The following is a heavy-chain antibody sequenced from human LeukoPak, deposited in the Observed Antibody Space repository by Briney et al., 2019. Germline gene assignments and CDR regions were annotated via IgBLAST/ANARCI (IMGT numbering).Heavy chain of an antibody. CDR1: GFTFSSLG. CDR3: ARLRYYGMDV. Sequence: GGSLRLSCAASGFTFSSLGMHWVRQAPGKGLEWVTFIRYDGSNGNYADSVKGRSTISRDNSKNTLYLQMNSLRAEDTAVYYCARLRYYGMDVWGQGTTVTVSS. J-gene: IGHJ6*02. CDR2: IRYDGSNG. D-gene: IGHD2-15*01. V-gene: IGHV3-30*02.